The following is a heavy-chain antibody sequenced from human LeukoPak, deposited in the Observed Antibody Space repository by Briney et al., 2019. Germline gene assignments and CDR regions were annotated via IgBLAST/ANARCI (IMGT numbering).Heavy chain of an antibody. V-gene: IGHV1-8*03. CDR1: GYTFTIYD. Sequence: ASVKVSCKASGYTFTIYDINWVRQATGQGREWMGWMNPNSGNTGYAQKFQGRVTITRNTSISTAYMELSSLRSEDTAVYYCARAMGVGGYDSDAFDIWGQGTMVTVSS. CDR2: MNPNSGNT. CDR3: ARAMGVGGYDSDAFDI. D-gene: IGHD5-12*01. J-gene: IGHJ3*02.